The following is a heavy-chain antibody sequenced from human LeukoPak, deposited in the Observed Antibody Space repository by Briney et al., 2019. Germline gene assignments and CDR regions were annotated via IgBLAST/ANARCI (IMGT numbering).Heavy chain of an antibody. Sequence: GGSLRLSCAASGFTFSSYAMSWVRQAPGKGLEWVSSIVSSPSTYIYYADSVNGRFTISRDNAKNSLYLQMNSLRAEDTAVYYCARDYDYYDSSGYYSRSFDAFDIWGQGTMVTVSS. V-gene: IGHV3-21*01. J-gene: IGHJ3*02. CDR2: IVSSPSTYI. CDR3: ARDYDYYDSSGYYSRSFDAFDI. CDR1: GFTFSSYA. D-gene: IGHD3-22*01.